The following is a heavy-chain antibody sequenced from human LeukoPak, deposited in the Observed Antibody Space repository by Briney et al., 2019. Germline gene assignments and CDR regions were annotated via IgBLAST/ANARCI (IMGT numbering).Heavy chain of an antibody. D-gene: IGHD2-21*02. CDR2: TSYDGSNK. J-gene: IGHJ5*02. CDR1: GFTFSSYG. V-gene: IGHV3-30*18. CDR3: AKGRGVPYEVVTAILDP. Sequence: GGSLRLSCAASGFTFSSYGMHWVRQAPGKGLEWVAVTSYDGSNKYYADSVKGRFTISRDNSKNTLYLQMNSLRGEDTAVYYCAKGRGVPYEVVTAILDPWGQGTLVTVSS.